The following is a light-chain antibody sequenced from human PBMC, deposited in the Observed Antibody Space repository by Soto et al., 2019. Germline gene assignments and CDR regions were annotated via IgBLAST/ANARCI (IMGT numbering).Light chain of an antibody. CDR3: LQVYSFPRT. V-gene: IGKV1-39*01. J-gene: IGKJ1*01. CDR2: AAS. CDR1: QSISSY. Sequence: DIQMTQSPSSLSASVGDRVTITCRASQSISSYLNWYQQKPGKAPKLLIYAASSLQSGVPSRFSGSGSGTDFTLTISSLQPEDFATYYCLQVYSFPRTFGQGTKVDIK.